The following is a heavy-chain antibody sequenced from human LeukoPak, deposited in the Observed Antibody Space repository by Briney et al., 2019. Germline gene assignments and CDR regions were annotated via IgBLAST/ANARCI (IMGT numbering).Heavy chain of an antibody. CDR3: ARDRGYFYDQLDY. V-gene: IGHV3-48*02. Sequence: GGSLRLSCVASGYPFSSYSMNWIRQAPGKGLEWVSYISVSGGVRSYADSVKGRFTISRDDARNSLYLQMNILKDEDTAVYYCARDRGYFYDQLDYWGQGTLVTVSS. CDR2: ISVSGGVR. CDR1: GYPFSSYS. J-gene: IGHJ4*02. D-gene: IGHD2/OR15-2a*01.